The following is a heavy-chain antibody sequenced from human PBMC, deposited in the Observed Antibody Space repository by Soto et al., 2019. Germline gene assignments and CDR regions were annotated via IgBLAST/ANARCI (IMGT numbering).Heavy chain of an antibody. D-gene: IGHD2-2*01. J-gene: IGHJ4*02. CDR2: ISVSGGST. V-gene: IGHV3-23*01. Sequence: EVQLLESGGGLVQPGGSLRLSCAASRFTFSSYAMCWVRQAPGKGLEWVSSISVSGGSTYYADSVNGRFTSSRDNSKNTLYLQVNSLRAEDTAVYYCAKDGYSITRNKPLDYWGQGTLVTVSS. CDR3: AKDGYSITRNKPLDY. CDR1: RFTFSSYA.